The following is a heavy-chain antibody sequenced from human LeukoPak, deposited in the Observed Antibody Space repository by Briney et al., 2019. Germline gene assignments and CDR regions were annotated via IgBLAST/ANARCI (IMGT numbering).Heavy chain of an antibody. V-gene: IGHV3-21*01. Sequence: GGSPRLSCAASGSTFSSYSMNWVRQAPGKGLEWVSSISSSSSYIYYADSVKGRFTISRDNAKNSLYLQMNSLRAEDTAVYYCAKDRNYYDSSGYTPGDYWGQGTLVTVSS. CDR2: ISSSSSYI. D-gene: IGHD3-22*01. CDR1: GSTFSSYS. CDR3: AKDRNYYDSSGYTPGDY. J-gene: IGHJ4*02.